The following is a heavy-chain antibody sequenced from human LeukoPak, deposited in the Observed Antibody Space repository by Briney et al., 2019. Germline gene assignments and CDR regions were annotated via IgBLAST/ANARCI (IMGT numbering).Heavy chain of an antibody. CDR2: INHSGST. Sequence: SETLSLTCAVYGGSFSDNYWTWIRQPPGEGLEFIGEINHSGSTNYNPSLKSRVTLSVDTSKNQFSLRLKSVTAADTAVYYCARGLYHYDTSGYSASKYYMDVWGKGTTVTVSS. CDR1: GGSFSDNY. CDR3: ARGLYHYDTSGYSASKYYMDV. J-gene: IGHJ6*03. D-gene: IGHD3-22*01. V-gene: IGHV4-34*01.